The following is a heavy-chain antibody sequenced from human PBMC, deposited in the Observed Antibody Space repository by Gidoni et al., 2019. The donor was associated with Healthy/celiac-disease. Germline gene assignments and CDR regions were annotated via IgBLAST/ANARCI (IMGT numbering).Heavy chain of an antibody. CDR1: GGSISSSSYY. J-gene: IGHJ6*04. V-gene: IGHV4-39*01. CDR3: ARHGTTVTTPSVDV. Sequence: QLQLQESGPGLVTPSETLSLTCTVSGGSISSSSYYWGWIRQPPGKGLGWIGSIYYSGSTYYNPSLKSRVTISVDTSKNQFSLKLSSVTAADTAVYYCARHGTTVTTPSVDVWGKGTTVTVSS. CDR2: IYYSGST. D-gene: IGHD4-17*01.